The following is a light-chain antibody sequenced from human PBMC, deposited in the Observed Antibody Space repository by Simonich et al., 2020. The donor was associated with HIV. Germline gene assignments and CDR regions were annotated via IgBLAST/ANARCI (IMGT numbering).Light chain of an antibody. Sequence: DIQMTQSPSTLSSSVGDRVTITCKASQDINNYLNWYQQKPGKAPKLMIYDASNLETGVPSRFSGSGSGTDCTFTISSLQPEDIATYYCQQYDNLPPYTFGQGTKLEIK. CDR3: QQYDNLPPYT. J-gene: IGKJ2*01. CDR2: DAS. V-gene: IGKV1-33*01. CDR1: QDINNY.